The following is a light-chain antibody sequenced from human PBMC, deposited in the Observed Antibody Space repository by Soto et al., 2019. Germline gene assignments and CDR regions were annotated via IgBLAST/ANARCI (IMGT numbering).Light chain of an antibody. CDR3: QQYGSSGT. J-gene: IGKJ1*01. Sequence: EVVLTQSPATLSLSPGEGATLSCRVSQSISSSYLSWYQQRPGQAPRLLIYGASTRATGIPARFSGSGSGTDFTLTISRLEPEDFAVYYCQQYGSSGTFGQGTKVDIK. CDR1: QSISSSY. CDR2: GAS. V-gene: IGKV3-20*01.